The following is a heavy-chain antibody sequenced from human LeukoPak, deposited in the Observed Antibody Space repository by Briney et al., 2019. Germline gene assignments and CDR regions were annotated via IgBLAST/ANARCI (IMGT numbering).Heavy chain of an antibody. V-gene: IGHV4-59*01. Sequence: SETLSLTCTVSGGSISSYYWSLIRQPPGKGLEWIGYIHYSGSTNYNPSLKSRVTISVDTSKNQFSLNLNSVTAADTALYYCACGTYYSFDYWGQGTLVTVSS. CDR2: IHYSGST. CDR3: ACGTYYSFDY. J-gene: IGHJ4*02. CDR1: GGSISSYY. D-gene: IGHD1-26*01.